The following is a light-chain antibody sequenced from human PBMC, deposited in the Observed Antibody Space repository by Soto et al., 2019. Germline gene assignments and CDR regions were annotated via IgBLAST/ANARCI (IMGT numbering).Light chain of an antibody. CDR2: AAS. Sequence: EIVMTQSPATLSVSPGERATLSCRASQTVRNNLAWYQQKPGQAPRLLIFAASTRATGIPARFSASGSGTEFTLTISSLESEDFSVYYCKQYNNWPPYTFGQGTKVEIK. J-gene: IGKJ2*01. V-gene: IGKV3-15*01. CDR1: QTVRNN. CDR3: KQYNNWPPYT.